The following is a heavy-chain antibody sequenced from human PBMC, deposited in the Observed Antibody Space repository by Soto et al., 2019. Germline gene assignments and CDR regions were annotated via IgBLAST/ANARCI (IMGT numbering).Heavy chain of an antibody. CDR1: GFTFSSYD. CDR2: ISRSGSTI. D-gene: IGHD2-2*01. J-gene: IGHJ6*02. Sequence: PGGSLRLSCAASGFTFSSYDMNWVRQAPGKGLEWVSYISRSGSTISYADSVKGRFTISRDTAKNSLYLQMNSLRAEDTAVYYCAGGDQAGCSSSYYGMDDWGQGTTVTVSS. CDR3: AGGDQAGCSSSYYGMDD. V-gene: IGHV3-48*03.